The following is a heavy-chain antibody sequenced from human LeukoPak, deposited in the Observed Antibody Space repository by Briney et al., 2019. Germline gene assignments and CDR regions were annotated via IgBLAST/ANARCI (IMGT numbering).Heavy chain of an antibody. V-gene: IGHV3-21*01. CDR3: ARGHCSGGSCYSVDY. CDR2: ISSSSSYI. Sequence: PGGSLRLSCAASGFTFSSYSMNWVRQAPGKGLEWVSSISSSSSYIYYADSVKGRLTISRDNAKNSLYLQMNSLRVEDTAVYYCARGHCSGGSCYSVDYWGQGTLVTVSS. J-gene: IGHJ4*02. CDR1: GFTFSSYS. D-gene: IGHD2-15*01.